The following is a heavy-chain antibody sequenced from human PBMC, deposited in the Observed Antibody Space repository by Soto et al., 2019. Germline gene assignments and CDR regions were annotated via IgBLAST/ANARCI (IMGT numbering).Heavy chain of an antibody. CDR2: IYYSGNT. V-gene: IGHV4-39*01. J-gene: IGHJ4*02. CDR1: GFTFSNSSYH. CDR3: ARHSNGGYGPIDY. Sequence: SEPLSPTYSNSGFTFSNSSYHWGWIRQPPGKGLEWIGSIYYSGNTYYNPSLKSRVTISVDTSKNQFSLKLSSVTAADTAVYYCARHSNGGYGPIDYWGQG. D-gene: IGHD5-12*01.